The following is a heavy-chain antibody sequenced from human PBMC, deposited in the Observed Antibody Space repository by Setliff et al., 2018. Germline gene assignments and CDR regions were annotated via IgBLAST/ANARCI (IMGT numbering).Heavy chain of an antibody. CDR2: ISSSNSGM. V-gene: IGHV3-48*01. CDR3: ARDQGSYGYRAFDF. CDR1: GFTFGTYN. J-gene: IGHJ4*02. Sequence: PGGSLRLSCVGSGFTFGTYNMNWVRQAPGKGLEWISYISSSNSGMYYADSVKGRFTISRDSSKNMVYLQMNSLRAEDTAVYYCARDQGSYGYRAFDFWGQGTLVTVSS. D-gene: IGHD5-18*01.